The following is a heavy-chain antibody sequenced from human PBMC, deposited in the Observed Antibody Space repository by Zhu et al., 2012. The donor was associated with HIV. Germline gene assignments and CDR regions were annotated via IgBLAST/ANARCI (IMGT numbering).Heavy chain of an antibody. CDR3: ARGGGYCRGEGCDRVVDY. D-gene: IGHD2-15*01. V-gene: IGHV4-34*01. J-gene: IGHJ4*02. CDR1: GGSFSAYH. CDR2: INHSGST. Sequence: QVQLQQWGAGLWKPSETLSLSCVVYGGSFSAYHWTWIRQPPGKGLEWIGEINHSGSTNYNVSLKSRVTISVDTSKKQLLPEVEGSVTAADTALYYCARGGGYCRGEGCDRVVDYWGQGTVVTSPQ.